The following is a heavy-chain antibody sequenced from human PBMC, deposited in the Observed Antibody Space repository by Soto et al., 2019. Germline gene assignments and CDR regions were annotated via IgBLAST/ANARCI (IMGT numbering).Heavy chain of an antibody. CDR3: VREGSKTLPDWFEA. J-gene: IGHJ5*01. Sequence: SETLSLTCTVSGASISGFSWSWIRKSAGKGLEWIGRIYATGTTDYNPSLKSRVMMSVHTSKKQFSMKLRSVTAAETAVSYCVREGSKTLPDWFEAWGHG. CDR2: IYATGTT. V-gene: IGHV4-4*07. CDR1: GASISGFS.